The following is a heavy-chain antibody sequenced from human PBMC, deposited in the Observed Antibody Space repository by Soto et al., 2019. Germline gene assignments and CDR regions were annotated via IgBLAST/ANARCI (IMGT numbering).Heavy chain of an antibody. J-gene: IGHJ4*02. CDR2: INHSGST. V-gene: IGHV4-34*01. CDR1: GGSFSGYY. CDR3: ARALGYTYGHLPIDY. D-gene: IGHD5-18*01. Sequence: SETLSHTCAVYGGSFSGYYWSWIRQPPGKGLEWIGEINHSGSTNYNPSLKSRVTISVDTSKNQFSLKLSSVTAADTALYYCARALGYTYGHLPIDYWGQGTLVTVS.